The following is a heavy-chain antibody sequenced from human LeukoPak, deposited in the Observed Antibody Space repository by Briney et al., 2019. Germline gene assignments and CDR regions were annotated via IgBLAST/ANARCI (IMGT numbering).Heavy chain of an antibody. Sequence: GGSLRLSCAASGFTFSNFLMTWVRQAPGKGPEWVSAISGSGGDTYYADSVKGRFTISRDNSKNTLYLQMNSPRAEDTAVYYCAKEIDSSWQDWGQGTLVTVSS. CDR2: ISGSGGDT. D-gene: IGHD6-13*01. CDR1: GFTFSNFL. J-gene: IGHJ4*02. CDR3: AKEIDSSWQD. V-gene: IGHV3-23*01.